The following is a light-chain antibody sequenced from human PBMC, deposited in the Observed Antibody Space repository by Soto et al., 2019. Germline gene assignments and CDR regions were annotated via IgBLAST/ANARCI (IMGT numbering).Light chain of an antibody. CDR3: QQTYTPQIT. CDR2: AAS. V-gene: IGKV1-39*01. CDR1: QTVNTY. J-gene: IGKJ5*01. Sequence: DIQMTQSPSSLSASVGDSVTITCRASQTVNTYVNWYQQKPPKAPQLLIYAASGLHRGVPRRFRGSGSGTDFTLTITSLQPEDFATYFCQQTYTPQITFGQGTRLEIK.